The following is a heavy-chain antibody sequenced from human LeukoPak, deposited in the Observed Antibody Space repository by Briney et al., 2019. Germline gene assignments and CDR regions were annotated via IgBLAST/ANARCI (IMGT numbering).Heavy chain of an antibody. Sequence: GRSLRLSCAASGFTFSSYAMHWVRQAPGKGLEWVAVISYDGSNKYYADSVKGRFTISRDNSKNTLYLQMNSLRAEDTAVYYCALRRYSSSPSAFDIWGQGTMVTVSS. CDR2: ISYDGSNK. J-gene: IGHJ3*02. CDR1: GFTFSSYA. D-gene: IGHD6-13*01. CDR3: ALRRYSSSPSAFDI. V-gene: IGHV3-30*14.